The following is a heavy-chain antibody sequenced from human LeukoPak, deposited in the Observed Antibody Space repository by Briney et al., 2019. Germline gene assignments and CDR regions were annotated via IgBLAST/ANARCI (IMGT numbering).Heavy chain of an antibody. CDR2: INPTSGGT. CDR1: GYTFTSYF. D-gene: IGHD6-13*01. J-gene: IGHJ4*02. Sequence: ASVKASCKASGYTFTSYFIHWVRQAPGQGLEWMGLINPTSGGTSYAQKFQGRVTMTRDTSTSTVYMELSSLREEDTALYYCARDQYLDSSRFHYFDSWGQGTLVTVSS. V-gene: IGHV1-46*01. CDR3: ARDQYLDSSRFHYFDS.